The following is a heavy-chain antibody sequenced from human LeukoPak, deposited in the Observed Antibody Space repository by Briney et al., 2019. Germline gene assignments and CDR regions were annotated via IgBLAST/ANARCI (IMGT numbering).Heavy chain of an antibody. CDR3: ARADPSRGLYFYYGMDV. CDR1: GGTFSSYA. CDR2: IIPIFGTA. D-gene: IGHD2-2*01. Sequence: SVKVSCKASGGTFSSYAISCVRQAPGQGLEWMGGIIPIFGTANYAQKFQGRVTITADKSTSTAYMELSSLRSEDTAVYYCARADPSRGLYFYYGMDVWGKGTTVTVSA. V-gene: IGHV1-69*06. J-gene: IGHJ6*04.